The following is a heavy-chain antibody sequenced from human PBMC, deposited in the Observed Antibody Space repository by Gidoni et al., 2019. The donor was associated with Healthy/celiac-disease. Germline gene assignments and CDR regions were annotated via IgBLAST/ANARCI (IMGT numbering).Heavy chain of an antibody. CDR1: GGSVSSGSYY. Sequence: QVQLQESGPGLVKPSETLSLTCTVSGGSVSSGSYYWSWIRQPPGKGLEWIGYIYYSGSTNYNPSLKSRVTISVDTSKNQFSLKLSSVTAADTAVYYCARGYYYDSSGYQSGFDPWGQGTLVTVSS. D-gene: IGHD3-22*01. J-gene: IGHJ5*02. CDR3: ARGYYYDSSGYQSGFDP. CDR2: IYYSGST. V-gene: IGHV4-61*01.